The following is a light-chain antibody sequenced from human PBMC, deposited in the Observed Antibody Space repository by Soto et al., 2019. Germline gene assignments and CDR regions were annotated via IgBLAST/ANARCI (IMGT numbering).Light chain of an antibody. J-gene: IGLJ3*02. Sequence: QSVLTQPPSVSGAPGQRVTISCTGNNSNLGAGYDVHWYQQLPGAAPKLVVFGNRNRPSGVPERFSGSKSGTSASLAISGLQSEDEADYYCASWDDSLNSPVFGGGTKLTVL. CDR1: NSNLGAGYD. CDR3: ASWDDSLNSPV. CDR2: GNR. V-gene: IGLV1-40*01.